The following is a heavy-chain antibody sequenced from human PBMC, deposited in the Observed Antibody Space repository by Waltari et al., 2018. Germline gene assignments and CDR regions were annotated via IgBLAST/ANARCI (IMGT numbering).Heavy chain of an antibody. J-gene: IGHJ4*02. CDR1: GDSVTSPNW. Sequence: QLQLQESGPGLVKSSGTLSLRCAVSGDSVTSPNWWSWVRQSPQRRLEWIGQVLSTGKTNYSPSFGSRVTMSLDASNNHFSRKLTSATAADTAVYYCARDRGRGLYLDVWGPGTRVTVSP. CDR3: ARDRGRGLYLDV. V-gene: IGHV4-4*02. D-gene: IGHD2-15*01. CDR2: VLSTGKT.